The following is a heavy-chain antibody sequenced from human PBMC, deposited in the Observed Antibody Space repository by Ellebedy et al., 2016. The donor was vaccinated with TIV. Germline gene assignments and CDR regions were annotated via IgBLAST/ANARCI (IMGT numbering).Heavy chain of an antibody. V-gene: IGHV3-53*01. J-gene: IGHJ4*02. D-gene: IGHD4-23*01. CDR3: ARDAAGNGGKLDY. CDR2: IFSAADGGET. CDR1: GFTVTTNY. Sequence: PGGSLRLSCPASGFTVTTNYINWVRQAPGKGLAWVSVIFSAADGGETHYAASVKGRFTISRDSSKNTLYLQMNSLRAEDTGVYYCARDAAGNGGKLDYWGQGALVTVSS.